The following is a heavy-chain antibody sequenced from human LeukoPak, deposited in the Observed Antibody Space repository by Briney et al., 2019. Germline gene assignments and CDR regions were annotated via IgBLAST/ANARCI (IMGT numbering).Heavy chain of an antibody. V-gene: IGHV5-51*01. CDR2: IYPSDSET. J-gene: IGHJ4*02. CDR3: AMCSGGSCYLNYFDY. Sequence: GESLKISCKGSGYSFTSYWIGWVRQMPGEGLEWMGIIYPSDSETRYSPSFQGQVTISADMSISIAFLQWSSLKASDTAMHYCAMCSGGSCYLNYFDYWGQGTLVTVSS. D-gene: IGHD2-15*01. CDR1: GYSFTSYW.